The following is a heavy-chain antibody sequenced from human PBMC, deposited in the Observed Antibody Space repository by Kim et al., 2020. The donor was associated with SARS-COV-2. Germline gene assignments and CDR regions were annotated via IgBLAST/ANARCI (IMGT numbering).Heavy chain of an antibody. CDR1: GGSFSGYY. CDR3: AREGRLRGYSYGDDAFDI. V-gene: IGHV4-34*01. CDR2: INHSGST. D-gene: IGHD5-18*01. Sequence: SETLSLTCAVYGGSFSGYYWSWIRQPPGKGLEWIGEINHSGSTNYNPSLKSRVTISVDTSKNQFSLKLSSVTAADTAVYYCAREGRLRGYSYGDDAFDIWGQGTMVTVSS. J-gene: IGHJ3*02.